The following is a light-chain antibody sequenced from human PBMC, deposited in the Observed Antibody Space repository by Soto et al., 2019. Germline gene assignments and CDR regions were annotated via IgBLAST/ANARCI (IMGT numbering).Light chain of an antibody. V-gene: IGKV4-1*01. Sequence: DIVMTQSPDSLAVSLGERATINCKSSQSVLYSSNNKNYLAWYQQKPGQPPKMLIYWASTRESGVPDRFSGSGSGRDFTLTISSLQAEDVAVYYCQQYYNAPYTFGQGTKLEI. CDR3: QQYYNAPYT. CDR1: QSVLYSSNNKNY. CDR2: WAS. J-gene: IGKJ2*01.